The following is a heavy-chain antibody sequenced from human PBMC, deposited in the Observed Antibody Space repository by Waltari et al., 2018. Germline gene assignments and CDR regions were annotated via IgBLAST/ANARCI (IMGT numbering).Heavy chain of an antibody. CDR3: ESLHLPWSYSSSWYS. J-gene: IGHJ4*02. V-gene: IGHV1-2*06. CDR2: INPNSGGT. CDR1: GYTFTGYY. Sequence: QVQLVQSGAEVKKPGASVKVSCKASGYTFTGYYMHWVRQAPGQGLEWMGRINPNSGGTNYAQKFQGRVTMTRDTSISTAYMELSRLRSDDTAVYYCESLHLPWSYSSSWYSWGQGTLVTVSS. D-gene: IGHD6-13*01.